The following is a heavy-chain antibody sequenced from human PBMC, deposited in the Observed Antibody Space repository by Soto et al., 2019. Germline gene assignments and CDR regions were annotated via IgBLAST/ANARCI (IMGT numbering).Heavy chain of an antibody. V-gene: IGHV1-18*01. CDR2: ISAYNGNT. D-gene: IGHD1-7*01. CDR1: GYTFTSYG. Sequence: ASVKVSCKASGYTFTSYGISWVRQAPGQGLEWMGWISAYNGNTNYAQKLQGRVTMTTDTSTSTAYMELRSLRSDDTAVYYCARDLNWRIRLIPGTTPGWFDPWGQGTLVTVSS. CDR3: ARDLNWRIRLIPGTTPGWFDP. J-gene: IGHJ5*02.